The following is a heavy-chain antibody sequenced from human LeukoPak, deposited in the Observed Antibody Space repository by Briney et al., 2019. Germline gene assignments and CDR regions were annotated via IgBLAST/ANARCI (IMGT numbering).Heavy chain of an antibody. CDR1: GGTFSSYA. Sequence: SVKVSCKASGGTFSSYAISWVRQAPGQGLEWMGGIIPIFGTANYAQKFQGRVTITADESTRTAYMELSSLRSEDTAVYYCASPRRIAARPLYYYYMDVWGKGTTVTVSS. J-gene: IGHJ6*03. D-gene: IGHD6-6*01. V-gene: IGHV1-69*13. CDR2: IIPIFGTA. CDR3: ASPRRIAARPLYYYYMDV.